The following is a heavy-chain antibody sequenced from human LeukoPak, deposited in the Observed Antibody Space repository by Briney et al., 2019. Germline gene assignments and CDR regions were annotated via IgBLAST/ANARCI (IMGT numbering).Heavy chain of an antibody. CDR3: ARGRITIFLFDP. CDR1: GYTFTGYD. D-gene: IGHD3-3*01. Sequence: ASVKVSCKASGYTFTGYDMHWVRQAPGQGLEWMGWINPNSGGTNYAQKFQGRVTMTRDTSISTAYMELSRLRSDDTAVYYCARGRITIFLFDPWGQGTLVAVSS. J-gene: IGHJ5*02. V-gene: IGHV1-2*02. CDR2: INPNSGGT.